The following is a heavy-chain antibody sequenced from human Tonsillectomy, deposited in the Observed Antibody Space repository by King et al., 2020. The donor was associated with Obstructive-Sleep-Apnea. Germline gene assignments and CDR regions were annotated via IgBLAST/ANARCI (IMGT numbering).Heavy chain of an antibody. D-gene: IGHD6-13*01. Sequence: VQLVESGGGLVQPGGSLRLSCAASGFTVSSSYMSWVRQAPGKGLEWVSVIYSGGSTYYADPVKGRFTISRHNPKNTLFLQMNSLRPDDTAVYYCARDHPDTYNSRWYRGDAFDIWGQGTMVTVSS. CDR1: GFTVSSSY. CDR2: IYSGGST. J-gene: IGHJ3*02. CDR3: ARDHPDTYNSRWYRGDAFDI. V-gene: IGHV3-53*04.